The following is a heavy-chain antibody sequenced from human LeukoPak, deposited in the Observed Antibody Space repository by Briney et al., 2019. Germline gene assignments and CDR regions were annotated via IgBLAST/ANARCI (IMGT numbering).Heavy chain of an antibody. V-gene: IGHV3-74*01. J-gene: IGHJ4*02. CDR3: AKGLAVAGHFDY. D-gene: IGHD6-19*01. Sequence: PGGSLRLSCAASGFTFSSYWMHWVRQAPGKGLEWVSRINPGGGSTSYADSVKGRFTISRDKSKNTLYLQMNSLRAEDTAVYYCAKGLAVAGHFDYWGQGTLVTVSS. CDR2: INPGGGST. CDR1: GFTFSSYW.